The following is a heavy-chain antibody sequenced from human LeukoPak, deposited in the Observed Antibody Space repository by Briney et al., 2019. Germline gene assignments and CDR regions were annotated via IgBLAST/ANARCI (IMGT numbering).Heavy chain of an antibody. Sequence: PGGSLRLSCAASGFTFSSYAMSWVRQAPGKGLEWVSAISGSGGSTYHADSVKGRFTISRDNSKNTLYLQMNSLRAEDMAVYYCAKVQGYCSSTSCHAEYFQHWDQGTLVTVSS. D-gene: IGHD2-2*01. CDR1: GFTFSSYA. CDR3: AKVQGYCSSTSCHAEYFQH. J-gene: IGHJ1*01. CDR2: ISGSGGST. V-gene: IGHV3-23*01.